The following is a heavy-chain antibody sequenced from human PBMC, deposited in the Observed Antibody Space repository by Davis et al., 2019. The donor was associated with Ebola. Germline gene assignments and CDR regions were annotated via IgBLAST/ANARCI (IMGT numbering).Heavy chain of an antibody. CDR1: GFTFSSYG. D-gene: IGHD3-10*01. J-gene: IGHJ5*02. Sequence: GESLKISCAASGFTFSSYGMHWVRQAPGEGLEWVAVLSYDGSNEYYADSVKDRFTISRDNSKNTLYLQMNSLRAEDTAVYYCAKGRYYYSSGSFSWLDPWGQGTLVTVSS. CDR3: AKGRYYYSSGSFSWLDP. CDR2: LSYDGSNE. V-gene: IGHV3-30*18.